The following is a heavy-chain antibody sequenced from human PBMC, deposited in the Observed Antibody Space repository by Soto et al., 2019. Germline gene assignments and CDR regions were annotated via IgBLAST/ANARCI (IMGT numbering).Heavy chain of an antibody. CDR2: ILYDGSNK. D-gene: IGHD2-2*01. Sequence: QVQLVESGGGVVQPGSSLRLSCAASGFTFSSYAMHWVRQAPGKGLEWGAVILYDGSNKYYADSVKGRFTISRDNSRNSMCLQMNSVRAEDTAVYYCARDPADVCSSTSCYCEHYFDWWGEGTLVVVSS. V-gene: IGHV3-30-3*01. J-gene: IGHJ4*02. CDR1: GFTFSSYA. CDR3: ARDPADVCSSTSCYCEHYFDW.